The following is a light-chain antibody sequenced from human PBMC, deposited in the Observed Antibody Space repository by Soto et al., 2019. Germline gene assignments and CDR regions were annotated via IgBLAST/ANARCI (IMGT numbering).Light chain of an antibody. CDR1: QSVYSSY. CDR3: QQYGSSPLT. J-gene: IGKJ4*01. CDR2: GAS. V-gene: IGKV3-20*01. Sequence: EIVLTQSPGTLSLSPGERATLSCRASQSVYSSYLAWYQQKPGQAPRLLIYGASSRATGIPDRFSGSGSGTDFTLTSSRLEPEDLAVYFCQQYGSSPLTFGGGTKVEIK.